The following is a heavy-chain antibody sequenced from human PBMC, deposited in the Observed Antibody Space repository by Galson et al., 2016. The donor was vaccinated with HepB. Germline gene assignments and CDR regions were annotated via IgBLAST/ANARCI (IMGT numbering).Heavy chain of an antibody. V-gene: IGHV4-59*08. CDR1: GGSFTSYY. CDR3: ARQAVTLYYFDY. D-gene: IGHD1-14*01. Sequence: ETLSLTCTVSGGSFTSYYWSWIRQSPGKGLEWIGYIYYTGTTNYNPSLKSRVTMSVDKSKNQFSLNLNSVTAADTAVYYCARQAVTLYYFDYWGQGTLVTVSS. CDR2: IYYTGTT. J-gene: IGHJ4*02.